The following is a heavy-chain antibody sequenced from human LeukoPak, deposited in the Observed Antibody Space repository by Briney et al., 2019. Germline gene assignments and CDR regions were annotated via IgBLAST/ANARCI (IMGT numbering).Heavy chain of an antibody. CDR1: AFTVSINY. D-gene: IGHD2-15*01. Sequence: PGGSLRLSCAASAFTVSINYISWVRPAPGNGLEWASIIYSGGSTNYADSVKGRFTISRDNSNTTLYLHMNSLRAEDTAVYYCATSVGRYYFDYWGQGALVTVSS. V-gene: IGHV3-53*01. J-gene: IGHJ4*02. CDR3: ATSVGRYYFDY. CDR2: IYSGGST.